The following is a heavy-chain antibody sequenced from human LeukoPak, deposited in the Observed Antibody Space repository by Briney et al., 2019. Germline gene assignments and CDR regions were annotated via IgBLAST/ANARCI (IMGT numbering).Heavy chain of an antibody. CDR1: GFTFSYYS. Sequence: GGSLRLSCAASGFTFSYYSMHWVRQAPGKGLEWVASITLSSNYISYAGSLKGRVTISRDNAKNSLYLQMSSLRAEDTAVYYCARWADYGDNFDYWGQGSLVIVSS. D-gene: IGHD4-17*01. V-gene: IGHV3-21*01. CDR3: ARWADYGDNFDY. J-gene: IGHJ4*02. CDR2: ITLSSNYI.